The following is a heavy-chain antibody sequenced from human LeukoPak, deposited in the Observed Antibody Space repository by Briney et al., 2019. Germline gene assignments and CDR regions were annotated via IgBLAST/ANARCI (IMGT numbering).Heavy chain of an antibody. V-gene: IGHV4-59*13. J-gene: IGHJ4*02. CDR3: ARGDQEFDY. CDR2: IYTNGDYNSGIN. Sequence: KSSETLSLTCTAYSWNWIGQTPGEDLGGIGYIYTNGDYNSGINTYNPSLESRVTITVDTSKNQFALRLTSLTAAETAVYYCARGDQEFDYWGQRTRVTVSS. CDR1: YS.